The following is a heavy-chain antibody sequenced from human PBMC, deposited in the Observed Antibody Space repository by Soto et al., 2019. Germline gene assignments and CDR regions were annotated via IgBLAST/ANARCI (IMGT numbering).Heavy chain of an antibody. J-gene: IGHJ4*02. CDR2: ISATGGST. V-gene: IGHV3-23*01. Sequence: GGSLRLSCAASGFTFSSYNMNWVRQAPGKGLEWVSAISATGGSTIYADSVRGRFTISRDNSKNTLYLQMSSLRAEDTAVYYCAKFSIQLYLDYFDYRGQGSSVTVSS. CDR1: GFTFSSYN. CDR3: AKFSIQLYLDYFDY. D-gene: IGHD5-18*01.